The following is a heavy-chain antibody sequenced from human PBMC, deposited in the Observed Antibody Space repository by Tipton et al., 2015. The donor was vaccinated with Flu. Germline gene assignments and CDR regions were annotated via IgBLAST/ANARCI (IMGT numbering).Heavy chain of an antibody. CDR1: HYAINTGF. V-gene: IGHV4-38-2*02. Sequence: TLSLTCVVSHYAINTGFWGWIRQPPGKGLEWIGTSNPSGGADYNPSLRSRLTISVDPSKKQVSLKVTSVTATDTAMYYCVREDYDILTGSFSGYSWGQGILVTVSS. D-gene: IGHD3-9*01. CDR2: SNPSGGA. CDR3: VREDYDILTGSFSGYS. J-gene: IGHJ4*02.